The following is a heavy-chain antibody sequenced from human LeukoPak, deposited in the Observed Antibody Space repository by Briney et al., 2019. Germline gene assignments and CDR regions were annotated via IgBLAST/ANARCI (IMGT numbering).Heavy chain of an antibody. D-gene: IGHD3-10*01. V-gene: IGHV3-74*03. J-gene: IGHJ4*02. CDR1: GFTFSNYW. CDR3: ARDKKSGESSEIDY. Sequence: GGSLRLSCAASGFTFSNYWVHLVRQAPGKGLVWVSRINRDGSTTKYADSVKGRFTVSRDNAKNTLNLQMNSLRAEDTAVYYCARDKKSGESSEIDYWGQGTLVTVSS. CDR2: INRDGSTT.